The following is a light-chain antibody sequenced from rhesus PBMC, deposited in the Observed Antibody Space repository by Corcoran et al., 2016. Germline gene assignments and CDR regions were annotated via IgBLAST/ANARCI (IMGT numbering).Light chain of an antibody. CDR2: YES. CDR1: QGISNY. Sequence: DIQMTQSPSSLSASVGDTVTITCRASQGISNYLAWYQKKPGKAPKTLIYYESNLESGVPSKFNGSESVTDFTLTISSLQPEDFAIYYCQQHNSYPRTVGQGTKVEIK. V-gene: IGKV1S14*01. J-gene: IGKJ1*01. CDR3: QQHNSYPRT.